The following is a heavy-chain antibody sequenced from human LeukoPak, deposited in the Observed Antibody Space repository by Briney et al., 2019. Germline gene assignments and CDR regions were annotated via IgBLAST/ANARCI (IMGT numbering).Heavy chain of an antibody. CDR2: ICPDGTVT. CDR3: VRDFRSADY. CDR1: GFTFSTYC. J-gene: IGHJ4*02. V-gene: IGHV3-74*01. Sequence: GGSLRLSCAASGFTFSTYCMHWVRQAPGKGPMWVSRICPDGTVTNYADSVRARFIISGDNARNTVYLQMNSLRVEDTAVYYCVRDFRSADYWGQGTLVTVSS.